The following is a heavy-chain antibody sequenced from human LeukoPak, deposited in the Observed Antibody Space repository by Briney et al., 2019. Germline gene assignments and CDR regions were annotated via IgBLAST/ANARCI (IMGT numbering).Heavy chain of an antibody. CDR1: GFTFSSNS. D-gene: IGHD6-13*01. CDR2: ISSSSSYI. V-gene: IGHV3-21*01. Sequence: GGSLRLSCAASGFTFSSNSMNWVRQAPGKGLEWVSSISSSSSYIYYADSVKGRFTISRDNAKNSLYLQMNSLRAEDTAVYYCARDLIAAAVNYYYYGMDVWGKGTTVTVSS. J-gene: IGHJ6*04. CDR3: ARDLIAAAVNYYYYGMDV.